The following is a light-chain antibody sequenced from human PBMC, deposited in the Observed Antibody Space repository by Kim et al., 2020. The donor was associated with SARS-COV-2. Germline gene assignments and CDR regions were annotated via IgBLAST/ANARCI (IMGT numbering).Light chain of an antibody. CDR3: QAWDSSTLWL. J-gene: IGLJ3*02. Sequence: SYELTQPPSVSVSPGQTASITCSGDKLGDKYACWYQQKPGQSPVLVIYQDSKRPSGIPERFSGSNSGNTATLTIRGTQAMDEADYYCQAWDSSTLWLFGG. CDR1: KLGDKY. V-gene: IGLV3-1*01. CDR2: QDS.